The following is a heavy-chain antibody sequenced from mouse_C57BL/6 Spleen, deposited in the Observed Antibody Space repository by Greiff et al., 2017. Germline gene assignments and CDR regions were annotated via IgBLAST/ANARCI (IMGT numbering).Heavy chain of an antibody. D-gene: IGHD3-3*01. J-gene: IGHJ1*03. Sequence: DVQLVASWGGLVKPGGSLKLSCAASGFTFSDYGMHWVRQAPETGLEWVAYISSGSSTIYYADTVKGRFNISRDNAKNTRFLQMTSLRSEDTAMYYCARGDVDWYCDVWGTGTTVTVSS. CDR1: GFTFSDYG. CDR3: ARGDVDWYCDV. CDR2: ISSGSSTI. V-gene: IGHV5-17*01.